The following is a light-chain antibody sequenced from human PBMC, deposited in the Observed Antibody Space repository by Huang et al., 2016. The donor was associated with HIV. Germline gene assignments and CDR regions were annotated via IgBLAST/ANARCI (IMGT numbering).Light chain of an antibody. CDR1: QSVLYSPNNKNY. CDR2: WAS. Sequence: DIVMTQSPDSLALSLGERATINCKSSQSVLYSPNNKNYLAWYQQKPGQPPKLRIYWASTRESGVPDRVSGSGSGTDFTLTISSLQAEDVAVYYCPEYYYPPRTFGQGTKVEIK. J-gene: IGKJ1*01. CDR3: PEYYYPPRT. V-gene: IGKV4-1*01.